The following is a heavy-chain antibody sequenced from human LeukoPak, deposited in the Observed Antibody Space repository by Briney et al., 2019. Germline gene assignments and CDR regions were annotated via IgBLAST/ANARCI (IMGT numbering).Heavy chain of an antibody. J-gene: IGHJ3*02. CDR1: GFTFSSYG. CDR3: AKAGYYDSSGYSGAFDI. CDR2: ISYDGSNK. V-gene: IGHV3-30*18. Sequence: GRSLRLSCAASGFTFSSYGMHWVRQAPGKGLEWVAVISYDGSNKYYADSVRGRFTISRENSKNTLYLQMNSLRAEDTAVYYCAKAGYYDSSGYSGAFDIWGQGTMVTVSS. D-gene: IGHD3-22*01.